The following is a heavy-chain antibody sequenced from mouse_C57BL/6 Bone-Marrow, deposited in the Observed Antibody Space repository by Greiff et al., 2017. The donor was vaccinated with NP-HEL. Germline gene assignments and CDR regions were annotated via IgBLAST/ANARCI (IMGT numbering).Heavy chain of an antibody. CDR3: ARGRYGSPFAY. Sequence: QVQLQQPGAELVKPGASVMLSCKASGYTFTSYWMHWVKQRPGQGLEWIGMIHPNSGSTNYNEKFKSKATLTVDKSSSTAYMQLSSLTSEDSAVEYCARGRYGSPFAYWGQGTLVTVSA. V-gene: IGHV1-64*01. D-gene: IGHD1-1*01. CDR1: GYTFTSYW. J-gene: IGHJ3*01. CDR2: IHPNSGST.